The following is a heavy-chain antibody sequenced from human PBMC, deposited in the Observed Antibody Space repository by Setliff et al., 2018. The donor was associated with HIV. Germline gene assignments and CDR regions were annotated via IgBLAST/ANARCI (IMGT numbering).Heavy chain of an antibody. V-gene: IGHV4-30-4*08. D-gene: IGHD1-1*01. CDR3: AREKHWNGPFDY. CDR1: GHSITSDYQ. Sequence: SETLSLTCTVSGHSITSDYQWSWIRQPPGKGLEWIGYIYYSGTTYYNPSLKSRVTISVDTSKNQFSLKLNPVTAADPAVYFCAREKHWNGPFDYWGQGKLVTVSS. CDR2: IYYSGTT. J-gene: IGHJ4*02.